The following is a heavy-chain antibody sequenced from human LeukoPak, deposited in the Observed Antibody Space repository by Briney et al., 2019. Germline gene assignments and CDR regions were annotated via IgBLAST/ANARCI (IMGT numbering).Heavy chain of an antibody. Sequence: GKSLRLSCATSGFSFSTYAMAWDRQAPGKGLEWVATISDNGGNKYYANSVKGRFTISRDNSRNTVTVCLQMSSLRSDNTAIYYCARQAPTTIFDVDSAHFDYWGQGTLVTVSS. CDR2: ISDNGGNK. CDR3: ARQAPTTIFDVDSAHFDY. D-gene: IGHD3-3*01. V-gene: IGHV3-23*01. J-gene: IGHJ4*02. CDR1: GFSFSTYA.